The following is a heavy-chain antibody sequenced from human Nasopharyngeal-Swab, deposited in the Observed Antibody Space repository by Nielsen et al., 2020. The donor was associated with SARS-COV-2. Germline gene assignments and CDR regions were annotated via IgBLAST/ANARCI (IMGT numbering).Heavy chain of an antibody. D-gene: IGHD5-12*01. V-gene: IGHV3-30*19. Sequence: GESLKISCVASGFTFSKYGMHWVRQAPGKGLEWVAVIWYDGSNKYYADSVKGRFTISRDNSKNTLYLQMNSLRAEDTAVYYCARDLGGYVGYWGQGTLVTVSS. CDR3: ARDLGGYVGY. CDR2: IWYDGSNK. J-gene: IGHJ4*02. CDR1: GFTFSKYG.